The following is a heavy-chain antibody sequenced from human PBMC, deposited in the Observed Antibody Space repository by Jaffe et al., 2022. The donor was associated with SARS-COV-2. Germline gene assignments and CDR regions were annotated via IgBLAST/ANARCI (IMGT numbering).Heavy chain of an antibody. CDR2: IYWDDDK. J-gene: IGHJ4*02. CDR3: ASRGVAAAGTPIFDY. Sequence: QITLKESGPTLVKPTQTLTLTCTFSGFSLSTSGVGVGWIRQPPGKALEWLALIYWDDDKRYSPSLKSRLTITKDTSKNQVVLTMTNMDPVDTATYYCASRGVAAAGTPIFDYWGQGTLVTVSS. CDR1: GFSLSTSGVG. D-gene: IGHD6-13*01. V-gene: IGHV2-5*02.